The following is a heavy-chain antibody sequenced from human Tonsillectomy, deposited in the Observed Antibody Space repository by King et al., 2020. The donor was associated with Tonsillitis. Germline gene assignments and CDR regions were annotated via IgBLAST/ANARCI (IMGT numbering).Heavy chain of an antibody. V-gene: IGHV3-15*07. D-gene: IGHD1-1*01. CDR3: AHNDAFDI. CDR2: FKSKVDGGTI. CDR1: GFTFSNAC. J-gene: IGHJ3*02. Sequence: VQLVESGGGLVKPGGSLRLSCAASGFTFSNACMNWVRQAPGKGLEWVGRFKSKVDGGTIDYSAPWKGRFTISRDDSKNTLYLQLNSLKTEDTAVYYCAHNDAFDIWGQGTMVTVSS.